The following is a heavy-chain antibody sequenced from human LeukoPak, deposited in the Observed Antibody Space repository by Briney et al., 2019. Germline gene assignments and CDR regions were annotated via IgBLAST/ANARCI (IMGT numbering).Heavy chain of an antibody. Sequence: GASVKVSCKASGYTFTGYYMHWVRQATGQGLEWMGWMNPNSGNTGYAQKFRGRVTMTRNTSISTAYMELSSLRSEGMAVYYCARGPPEKYYYDSSGYYPYFDYWGQGTLVTVSS. J-gene: IGHJ4*02. CDR2: MNPNSGNT. CDR3: ARGPPEKYYYDSSGYYPYFDY. CDR1: GYTFTGYY. D-gene: IGHD3-22*01. V-gene: IGHV1-8*02.